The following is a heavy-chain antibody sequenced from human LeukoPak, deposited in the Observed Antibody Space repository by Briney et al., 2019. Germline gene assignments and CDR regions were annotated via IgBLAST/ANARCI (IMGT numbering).Heavy chain of an antibody. D-gene: IGHD3-10*01. CDR2: INHNSGGT. CDR1: GYTFTGYY. CDR3: ARKYGGSGSKLGFDWFDP. V-gene: IGHV1-2*02. J-gene: IGHJ5*02. Sequence: ASVKVSCKASGYTFTGYYMHWVRQAPGQGLEWMGWINHNSGGTNYAQKFQGRVTMTRDTSISTAYMELSRLRSDDTAVYYCARKYGGSGSKLGFDWFDPGGQGTLVTVSS.